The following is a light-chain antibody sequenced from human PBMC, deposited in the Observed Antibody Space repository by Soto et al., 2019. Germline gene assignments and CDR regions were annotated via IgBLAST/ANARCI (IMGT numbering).Light chain of an antibody. J-gene: IGKJ5*01. CDR2: GAS. CDR1: QSITRD. CDR3: QQYNYWPQT. V-gene: IGKV3-15*01. Sequence: EIVMTQSPGTLSVSPVERATLSCRSSQSITRDLAWYQHKRGQAPRLLIHGASNRAAGIPARFSGSGSGTEFTLTISSLQSEDFAVYYCQQYNYWPQTFGQGTRLEIK.